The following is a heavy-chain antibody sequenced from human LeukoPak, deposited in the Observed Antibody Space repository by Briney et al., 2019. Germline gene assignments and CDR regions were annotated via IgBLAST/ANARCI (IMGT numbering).Heavy chain of an antibody. CDR3: ARANAREFDY. J-gene: IGHJ4*02. V-gene: IGHV3-30-3*01. CDR2: ISYDGSNK. D-gene: IGHD3-10*01. Sequence: GRSLRLSCAASGFTFSSYAMHWVRQAPGKGLEWVAVISYDGSNKYYADSVKGRFTISRDNSKNTLYLQMNSLRVEDTAVYYCARANAREFDYWGQGTLVTVSS. CDR1: GFTFSSYA.